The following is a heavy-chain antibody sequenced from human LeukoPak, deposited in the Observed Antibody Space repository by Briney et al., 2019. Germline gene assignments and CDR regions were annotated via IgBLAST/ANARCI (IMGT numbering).Heavy chain of an antibody. CDR3: ANGYPTTGFDF. CDR2: IYYSGST. V-gene: IGHV4-59*04. Sequence: SETLSLTCTVSGGSISSYYWSWIRQPAGKGLEWIGSIYYSGSTYYNPSLKSRVTISVDTSKNQFSLNLNSVTAADTAEYYCANGYPTTGFDFWGQGTLVTVSS. J-gene: IGHJ3*01. D-gene: IGHD5-24*01. CDR1: GGSISSYY.